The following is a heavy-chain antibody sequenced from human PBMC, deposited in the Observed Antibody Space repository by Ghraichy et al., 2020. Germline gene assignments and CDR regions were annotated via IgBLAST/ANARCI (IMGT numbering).Heavy chain of an antibody. J-gene: IGHJ4*02. CDR1: GYTFTGYY. CDR2: INPNSGGT. D-gene: IGHD3-22*01. Sequence: ASVKVSCKASGYTFTGYYMHWVRQAPGQGLEWMGRINPNSGGTNYAQKFQGRVTMTRDTSISTAYMELSRLRSDDTAVYYCARVVHYDSSGYYLNPFDYWGQGTLVTVSS. V-gene: IGHV1-2*06. CDR3: ARVVHYDSSGYYLNPFDY.